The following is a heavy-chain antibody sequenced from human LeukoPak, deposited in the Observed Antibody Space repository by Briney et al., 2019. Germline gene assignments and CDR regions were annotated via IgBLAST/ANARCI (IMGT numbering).Heavy chain of an antibody. CDR2: INPSGGT. CDR3: AREGPQLERRFERLADYYYYYMDV. CDR1: GYTFSIYN. Sequence: ASVKVSCKASGYTFSIYNMHWVRQAPGQGLEWMGIINPSGGTSYAQKLQGRITMTRDTSTVCMELSSLRSEDTAVYYCAREGPQLERRFERLADYYYYYMDVWGKGTTVTVSS. J-gene: IGHJ6*03. D-gene: IGHD1-1*01. V-gene: IGHV1-46*01.